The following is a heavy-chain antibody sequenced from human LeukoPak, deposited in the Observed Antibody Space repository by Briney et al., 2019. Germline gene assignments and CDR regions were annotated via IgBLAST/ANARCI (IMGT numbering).Heavy chain of an antibody. CDR1: VGTFSSYA. Sequence: SMKVSCKASVGTFSSYAISWVRQAPGQGLEWMGGIIPIFGTANYAQKFQGRVTITADESTSTAYMELSSLRSEDTAVYYCARGGYDSWFDPWGQGTLVTVSS. D-gene: IGHD5-12*01. CDR2: IIPIFGTA. CDR3: ARGGYDSWFDP. J-gene: IGHJ5*02. V-gene: IGHV1-69*01.